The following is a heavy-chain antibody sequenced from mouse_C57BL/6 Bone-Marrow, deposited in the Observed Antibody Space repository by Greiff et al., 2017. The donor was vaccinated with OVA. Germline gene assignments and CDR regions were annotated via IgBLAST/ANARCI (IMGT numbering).Heavy chain of an antibody. V-gene: IGHV2-6*01. Sequence: VQRVESGPGLVAPSQSLSITCTVSGFSLTSYGVDWVRQSPGKGLEWLGVIWGVGSTNYNSALKSRLSISKDNSKSQVFLKMNSLQTDDTAMYYCASAGTTGAWFAYWGQGTLVTVSA. D-gene: IGHD2-12*01. CDR1: GFSLTSYG. CDR3: ASAGTTGAWFAY. CDR2: IWGVGST. J-gene: IGHJ3*01.